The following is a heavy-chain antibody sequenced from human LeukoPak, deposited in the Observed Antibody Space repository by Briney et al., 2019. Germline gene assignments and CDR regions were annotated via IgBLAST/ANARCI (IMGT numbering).Heavy chain of an antibody. D-gene: IGHD6-19*01. V-gene: IGHV1-2*04. CDR3: ARDSSGWNKNFGY. CDR2: INPNSGGT. J-gene: IGHJ4*02. Sequence: ASVKVSCKASGYTFTGYYMHWVRQAPGQGLEWMGWINPNSGGTNYAQKFQGWVTMTRDTSISTAYMELSRLRSDDTAVYYCARDSSGWNKNFGYWGQGTLVTVSS. CDR1: GYTFTGYY.